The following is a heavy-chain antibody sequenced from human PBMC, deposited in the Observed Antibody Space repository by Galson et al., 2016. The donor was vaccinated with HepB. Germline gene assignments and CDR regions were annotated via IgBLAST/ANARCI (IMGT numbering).Heavy chain of an antibody. V-gene: IGHV1-3*01. Sequence: SVKVSCKASGYTFTSSAMHWVRQAPGQRPEWMGRINVGNGNTKYSQTFQGRVTLTRDTSASTAYMELSSLRSEDTAVYYCARVGVRGGLDNWGQGTLVTVSS. CDR3: ARVGVRGGLDN. D-gene: IGHD3-10*01. CDR1: GYTFTSSA. CDR2: INVGNGNT. J-gene: IGHJ4*02.